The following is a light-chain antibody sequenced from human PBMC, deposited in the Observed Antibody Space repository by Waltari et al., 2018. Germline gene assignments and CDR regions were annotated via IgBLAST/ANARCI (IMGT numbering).Light chain of an antibody. J-gene: IGKJ5*01. V-gene: IGKV1-9*01. CDR1: QGVSTY. CDR3: QQFINYPST. CDR2: AAS. Sequence: IQLTQSPSSLSASVGDRVTITCRASQGVSTYLAWYQHKPGRAPKLLISAASTLQSGVPSRFSASRSGTDCTLTINSLQPQDFATYYCQQFINYPSTFGQGTRLEIQ.